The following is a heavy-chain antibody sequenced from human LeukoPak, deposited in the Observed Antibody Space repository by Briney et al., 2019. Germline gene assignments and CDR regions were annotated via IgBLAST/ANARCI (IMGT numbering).Heavy chain of an antibody. CDR1: GFTFSSYS. J-gene: IGHJ4*02. V-gene: IGHV3-23*01. CDR3: AKKSPPYGDYGSY. Sequence: PGGSLRLSCAASGFTFSSYSMNWVRQAPGKGLEWVSAISGSGGSTYYADSVKGRFTISRDNSKNTLYLQMNSLRAEDTAVYYCAKKSPPYGDYGSYWGQGTLVTVSS. CDR2: ISGSGGST. D-gene: IGHD4-17*01.